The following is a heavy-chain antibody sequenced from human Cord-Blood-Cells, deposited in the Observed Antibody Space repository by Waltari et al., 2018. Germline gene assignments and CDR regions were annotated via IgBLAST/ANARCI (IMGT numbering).Heavy chain of an antibody. Sequence: QLQLQESGPGLVKPSETLSLTCTVSGGSISSSSYYWGWIRQPPGKGLEWIGSIYYSGSTYYNPSLKSRVTISVDTSKNQFSLKLSSVTAADTAVYYCARWIQLWFFDYWGQGTLVTVSS. J-gene: IGHJ4*02. D-gene: IGHD5-18*01. CDR1: GGSISSSSYY. CDR3: ARWIQLWFFDY. V-gene: IGHV4-39*01. CDR2: IYYSGST.